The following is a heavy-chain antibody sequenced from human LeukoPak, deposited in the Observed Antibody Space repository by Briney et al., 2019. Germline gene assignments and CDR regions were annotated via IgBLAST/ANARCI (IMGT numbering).Heavy chain of an antibody. CDR1: GGSISSGDYY. V-gene: IGHV4-30-4*01. Sequence: SQTLSLTCTVSGGSISSGDYYWSWIRQPPGKGLEWIGYIYYSGSTYYNPSLKSRVTISVGTSKNQFSLKLSSVTAADTAVYYCARVVGEKGYCSSTSCAGVDYWGQGTLVTVSS. CDR2: IYYSGST. D-gene: IGHD2-2*01. J-gene: IGHJ4*02. CDR3: ARVVGEKGYCSSTSCAGVDY.